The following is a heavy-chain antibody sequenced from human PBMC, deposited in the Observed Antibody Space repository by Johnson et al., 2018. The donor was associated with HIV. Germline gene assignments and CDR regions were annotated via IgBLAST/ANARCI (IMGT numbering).Heavy chain of an antibody. J-gene: IGHJ3*02. D-gene: IGHD2-15*01. Sequence: VQLVESGGGVVQPGTSLRLSCAASGFTFSSYAMHWVRQAPGKGLVWVSRMNADGKTTTYADSVKGRFTISRDNVKNTLFLQMNSLRAEDTAVYYCATDIVVVLAVTGTGAAFDIWGQGTMVTVSS. CDR2: MNADGKTT. CDR1: GFTFSSYA. CDR3: ATDIVVVLAVTGTGAAFDI. V-gene: IGHV3-74*02.